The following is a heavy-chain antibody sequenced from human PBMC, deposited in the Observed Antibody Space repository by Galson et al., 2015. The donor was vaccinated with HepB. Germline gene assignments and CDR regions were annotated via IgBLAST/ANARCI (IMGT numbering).Heavy chain of an antibody. CDR3: ARTLFKPSSSWSPAEYFQH. V-gene: IGHV4-31*03. CDR1: GGSISSGGYY. D-gene: IGHD6-13*01. CDR2: IYYSGST. J-gene: IGHJ1*01. Sequence: TLSLTCTVSGGSISSGGYYWSWIRQHPGKGLEWIGYIYYSGSTYYNPSLKSRVTISVDTSKNQFSLKLSSVTAADTAVYYCARTLFKPSSSWSPAEYFQHWGQGTLVTVSS.